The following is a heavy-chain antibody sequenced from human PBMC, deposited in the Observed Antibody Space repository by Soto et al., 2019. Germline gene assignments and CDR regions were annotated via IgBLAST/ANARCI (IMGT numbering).Heavy chain of an antibody. Sequence: QVQLVQSGAAVKKPGSSVKVSCKASGGTFSSYTISWVRQAPGQGLEWMGRIIPILGIANYAQKFQGRVTITADKSTSTAYMELSSLRSEDTAVYYCARDYYGGNAYYYGMDVWGQGTTVTVSS. D-gene: IGHD4-17*01. CDR3: ARDYYGGNAYYYGMDV. CDR1: GGTFSSYT. V-gene: IGHV1-69*08. CDR2: IIPILGIA. J-gene: IGHJ6*02.